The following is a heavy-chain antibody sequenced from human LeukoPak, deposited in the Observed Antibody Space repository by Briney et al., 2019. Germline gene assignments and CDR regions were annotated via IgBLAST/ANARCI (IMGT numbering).Heavy chain of an antibody. Sequence: PGGSLRLFCAASGFTFSSYEMNWVRQAPGKGLEWVSYISSSGSTIYYADSVKGRFTISRDNAKNSLYLQMNSLRAEDTAVYYCARDVPLKYGSSSSDYWGQGTLVTVSS. V-gene: IGHV3-48*03. J-gene: IGHJ4*02. CDR2: ISSSGSTI. CDR1: GFTFSSYE. CDR3: ARDVPLKYGSSSSDY. D-gene: IGHD6-13*01.